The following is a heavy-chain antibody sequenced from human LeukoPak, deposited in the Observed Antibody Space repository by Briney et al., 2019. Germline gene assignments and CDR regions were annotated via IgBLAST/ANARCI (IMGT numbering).Heavy chain of an antibody. Sequence: GRSLRLSCAASGFTFSRYNMKWVRQAAGKGLEWVSSISGTGNYIYYADSVKGRFTISRDNAQNSLFLQMNSLRVEDTAVYYCARVLETDCSGGSCYSGLDYWGQGTLVTVSS. J-gene: IGHJ4*02. CDR3: ARVLETDCSGGSCYSGLDY. D-gene: IGHD2-15*01. CDR2: ISGTGNYI. CDR1: GFTFSRYN. V-gene: IGHV3-21*01.